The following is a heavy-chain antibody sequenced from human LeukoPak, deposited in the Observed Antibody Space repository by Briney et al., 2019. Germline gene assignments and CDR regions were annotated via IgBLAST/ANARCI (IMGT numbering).Heavy chain of an antibody. CDR1: GLTFDDYA. V-gene: IGHV4-34*01. J-gene: IGHJ4*02. CDR3: ARGLSG. CDR2: INHSGST. Sequence: GSLRLSCAASGLTFDDYAMHWVRQAPGKGLEWIGEINHSGSTNYNPSLKSRVAISVDTSKNQFSLKLSSETAADTAVYYCARGLSGWGQGTLVTVSS.